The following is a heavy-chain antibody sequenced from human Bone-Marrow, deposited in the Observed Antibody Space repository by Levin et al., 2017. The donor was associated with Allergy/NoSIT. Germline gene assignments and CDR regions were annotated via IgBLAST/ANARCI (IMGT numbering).Heavy chain of an antibody. D-gene: IGHD5-24*01. CDR2: IRSGGTPI. J-gene: IGHJ2*01. CDR3: AGAFDNFEMAAFTAWYFDL. V-gene: IGHV3-11*01. CDR1: GFTFSDYY. Sequence: GGSLRLSCAASGFTFSDYYMSWIRQAPGKGLEWISYIRSGGTPIYYADSVKGRFSISRDNPQNSLYLHMNSLTAEDTAVYYCAGAFDNFEMAAFTAWYFDLWGRGTLVTVSS.